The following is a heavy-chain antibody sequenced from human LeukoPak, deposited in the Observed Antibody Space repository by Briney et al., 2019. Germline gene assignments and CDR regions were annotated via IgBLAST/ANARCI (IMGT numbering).Heavy chain of an antibody. V-gene: IGHV3-7*03. CDR1: GFTFSSYW. J-gene: IGHJ4*02. CDR3: ARDIGSVGLGDWLGIDY. D-gene: IGHD3-9*01. Sequence: GGSLRLSCAASGFTFSSYWMSWVRQAPGKGLEWVANIKQDGSEKYYVDSVKGRFTISRDNAKNSLYLQMNSLRAEDTAVYYCARDIGSVGLGDWLGIDYWGQETLVTVSS. CDR2: IKQDGSEK.